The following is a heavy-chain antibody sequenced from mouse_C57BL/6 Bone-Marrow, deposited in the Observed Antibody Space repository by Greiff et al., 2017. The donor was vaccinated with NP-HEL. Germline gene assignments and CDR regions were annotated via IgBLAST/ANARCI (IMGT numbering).Heavy chain of an antibody. V-gene: IGHV1-26*01. D-gene: IGHD2-5*01. CDR1: GYTFTDYY. J-gene: IGHJ1*03. Sequence: VQLQQSGPELVKPGASVKISCKASGYTFTDYYMNWVKQSHGKSLEWIGDINPNNGGTSYNQKFKGKATLTVDKSSSTAYMELRSLTSEDSAVYYCARDPYSNYVGYWYFDVWGTGTTVTVSS. CDR2: INPNNGGT. CDR3: ARDPYSNYVGYWYFDV.